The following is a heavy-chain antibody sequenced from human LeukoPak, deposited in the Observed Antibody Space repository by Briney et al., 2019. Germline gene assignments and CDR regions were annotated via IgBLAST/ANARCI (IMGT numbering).Heavy chain of an antibody. CDR3: ARGRLRYYDILTGHKRSSYFDY. J-gene: IGHJ4*02. Sequence: PSQTLSLTCTVSGGSISSGDYYWGWIRQHPGKGLEWIGYIYYSGSTYYNPSLKSRVTISIDTSENQFSLILSSVTAADTAVYYCARGRLRYYDILTGHKRSSYFDYWGQGTLVTVSS. D-gene: IGHD3-9*01. CDR2: IYYSGST. CDR1: GGSISSGDYY. V-gene: IGHV4-31*03.